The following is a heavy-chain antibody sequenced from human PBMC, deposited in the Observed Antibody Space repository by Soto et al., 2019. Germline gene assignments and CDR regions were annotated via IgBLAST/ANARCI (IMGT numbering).Heavy chain of an antibody. CDR1: GGSISSSSYY. CDR2: IYYSGST. CDR3: ASHCSSTSCYDGDYYYMDV. V-gene: IGHV4-39*01. Sequence: SETLSLTCTVSGGSISSSSYYWGWIRQPPGKGLEWIGSIYYSGSTYYNPSLKSRVTISVDTSKNQFSLKLSSVTAADTAVYYCASHCSSTSCYDGDYYYMDVWGKGTTVTVSS. J-gene: IGHJ6*03. D-gene: IGHD2-2*01.